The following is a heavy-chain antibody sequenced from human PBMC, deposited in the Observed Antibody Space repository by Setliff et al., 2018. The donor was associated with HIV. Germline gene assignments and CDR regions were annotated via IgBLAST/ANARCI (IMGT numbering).Heavy chain of an antibody. J-gene: IGHJ3*02. CDR2: LYIRTGTT. V-gene: IGHV4-61*09. CDR1: GASISDGTFY. CDR3: ARSQETSVAATEI. Sequence: PSETLSLTCTVSGASISDGTFYWSWIRQPAGKGLEWIGHLYIRTGTTNYSPSLKGRVTISLDTSNNQFSLSLSSVTASDTAVNFRARSQETSVAATEIWGQGTMVTVSS. D-gene: IGHD2-15*01.